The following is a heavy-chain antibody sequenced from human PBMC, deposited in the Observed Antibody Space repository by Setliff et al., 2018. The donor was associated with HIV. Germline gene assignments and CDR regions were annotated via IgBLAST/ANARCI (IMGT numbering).Heavy chain of an antibody. Sequence: ASVKVSCKASGYTFRRFGITWVRQAPGQGLEWVGWISASNGDTNYAQKFQGRVTMTTDTSTSTAYLELRSLRSDATAVYYCARDVDYTDAFDIWGQGTMVTVSS. V-gene: IGHV1-18*04. D-gene: IGHD4-4*01. CDR1: GYTFRRFG. J-gene: IGHJ3*02. CDR2: ISASNGDT. CDR3: ARDVDYTDAFDI.